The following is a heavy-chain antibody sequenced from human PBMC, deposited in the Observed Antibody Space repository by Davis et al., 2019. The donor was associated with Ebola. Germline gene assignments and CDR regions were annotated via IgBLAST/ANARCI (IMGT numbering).Heavy chain of an antibody. V-gene: IGHV3-73*01. D-gene: IGHD3-3*01. CDR3: SRHSPFRFLDY. CDR1: GITFGGSA. Sequence: GESLKISCAASGITFGGSAVHWVRQAPGKGLEWVGRIRSKANSFATEFAASVKGRFTISRDDSKNTAYLQMNSLKTEDTAVYYCSRHSPFRFLDYWGQGTLVTVSS. CDR2: IRSKANSFAT. J-gene: IGHJ4*02.